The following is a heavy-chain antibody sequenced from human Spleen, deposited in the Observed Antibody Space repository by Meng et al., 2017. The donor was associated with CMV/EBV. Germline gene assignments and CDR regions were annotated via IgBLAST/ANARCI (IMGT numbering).Heavy chain of an antibody. CDR1: GGSISGYY. V-gene: IGHV4-59*01. J-gene: IGHJ4*02. Sequence: SETLSLTCTVSGGSISGYYWSWIRQPPGRGLEWIAYVYYSGTTNYNPSLKSRLTISVDTSRNQFSLNLTSVTAADTAVYYCARGVDLLSNDRPFDFWGQGTLVTVSS. CDR3: ARGVDLLSNDRPFDF. D-gene: IGHD3-9*01. CDR2: VYYSGTT.